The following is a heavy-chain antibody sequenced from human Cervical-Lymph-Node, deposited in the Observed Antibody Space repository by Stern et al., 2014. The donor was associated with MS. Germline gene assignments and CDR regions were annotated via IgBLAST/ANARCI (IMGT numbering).Heavy chain of an antibody. J-gene: IGHJ6*02. CDR1: GYTFTDYY. V-gene: IGHV1-2*02. CDR3: ARTKTVTTYYGMDV. CDR2: INPVQGGA. Sequence: QVQLVQSGAEVKKPGASVTVSCKASGYTFTDYYLHWVRQAPGQGLEWMGWINPVQGGANSAQKFQGRVTMTRDTAISTAYMELSRLTSDDTAVYYCARTKTVTTYYGMDVWGQGTTVTVSS. D-gene: IGHD4-17*01.